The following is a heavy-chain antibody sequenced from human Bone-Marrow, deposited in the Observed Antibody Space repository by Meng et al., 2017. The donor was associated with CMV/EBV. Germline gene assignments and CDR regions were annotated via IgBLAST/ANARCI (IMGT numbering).Heavy chain of an antibody. V-gene: IGHV1-69*02. CDR1: GGTFSSYT. D-gene: IGHD2-2*01. J-gene: IGHJ5*02. CDR3: ANHCISTRCSLGGNWFDP. Sequence: SVKVSCKASGGTFSSYTISWVRQAPGQGLEWMGRIIPILGIANYAQKFQGRVTITADKSTSTAYMELSSLRSEDTAVYYCANHCISTRCSLGGNWFDPWGQGTLVTVSS. CDR2: IIPILGIA.